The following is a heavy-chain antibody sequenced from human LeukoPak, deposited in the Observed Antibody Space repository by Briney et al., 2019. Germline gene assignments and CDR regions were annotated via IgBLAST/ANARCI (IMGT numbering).Heavy chain of an antibody. D-gene: IGHD6-6*01. CDR2: ISGSGDST. J-gene: IGHJ4*02. Sequence: GGSLRLSCAASGFTFSSYAMSWVRQAPGKGLEWVSAISGSGDSTYYADSVKGRFTISRDNSKNTLYLQMNSLRAEDTAVYYCARAIAARPLIFLGYWGQGTLVTVSS. CDR1: GFTFSSYA. CDR3: ARAIAARPLIFLGY. V-gene: IGHV3-23*01.